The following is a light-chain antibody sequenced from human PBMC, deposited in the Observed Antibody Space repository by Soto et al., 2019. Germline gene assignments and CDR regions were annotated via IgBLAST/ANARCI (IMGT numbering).Light chain of an antibody. CDR1: QSVDRNY. CDR2: GAS. Sequence: EIVLTQSPGTLYLSPGESATLSCRASQSVDRNYLAWFQQKPGQAPRLLIYGASSRATGIPPRFSGSGSGTELVLTISGLEPEDFAVYYCHQFASTPRTFGQGTKVESK. V-gene: IGKV3-20*01. CDR3: HQFASTPRT. J-gene: IGKJ1*01.